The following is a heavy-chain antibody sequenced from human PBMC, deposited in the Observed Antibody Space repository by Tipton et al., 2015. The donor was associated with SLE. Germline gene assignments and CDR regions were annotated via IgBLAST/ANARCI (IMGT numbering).Heavy chain of an antibody. J-gene: IGHJ4*02. CDR2: IKQDGSEK. D-gene: IGHD6-13*01. CDR3: ARRAYSSSLRLYFDY. V-gene: IGHV3-7*03. Sequence: SLRLSCAASGFTFSSYWMSWVRQAPGKGLEWVANIKQDGSEKYYVDSVKGRFTISRDNAKNSLDLQMNSLRVEDTAVYYCARRAYSSSLRLYFDYWGQGTLVTVSS. CDR1: GFTFSSYW.